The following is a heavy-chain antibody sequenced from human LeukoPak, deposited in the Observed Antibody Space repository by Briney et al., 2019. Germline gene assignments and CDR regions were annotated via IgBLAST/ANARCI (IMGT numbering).Heavy chain of an antibody. CDR2: INSDGSTT. Sequence: GGSLRLSCAASGFTFSYYWMHWLRQAPGKGLVWVSRINSDGSTTDYADSVKGRFTISRDNAKNTLYLQMNSLRVEDTAVYYCARDLFTVTTSRDYWGQGTLVTVSS. D-gene: IGHD4-17*01. V-gene: IGHV3-74*01. CDR3: ARDLFTVTTSRDY. CDR1: GFTFSYYW. J-gene: IGHJ4*02.